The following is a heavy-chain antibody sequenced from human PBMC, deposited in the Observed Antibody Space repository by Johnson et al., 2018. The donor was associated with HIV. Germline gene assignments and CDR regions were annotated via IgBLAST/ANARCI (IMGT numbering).Heavy chain of an antibody. D-gene: IGHD2-21*01. CDR1: GFTFSSFW. Sequence: EVQLVESGGGLVQPGGSLRLSCAASGFTFSSFWMTWVRQAPGKGLEWVANIKDDGSEKSYVDSVKGRFHISRDNSKNTLYLQMNSLRAEDTAVYYCARGYGVVIALLDAFDIWGQGTMVTVSS. CDR3: ARGYGVVIALLDAFDI. J-gene: IGHJ3*02. CDR2: IKDDGSEK. V-gene: IGHV3-7*02.